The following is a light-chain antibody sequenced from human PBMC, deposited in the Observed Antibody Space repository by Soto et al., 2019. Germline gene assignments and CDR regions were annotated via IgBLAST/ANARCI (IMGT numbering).Light chain of an antibody. Sequence: AIQMTQSPSSLSASVGDRVTISCRASQGIGNALGWYQQKPGKTPKVLIYGASNLQSGVPPRFSGSGSGTDFTLATSSLQPEDSATYYCLQDINYPWTFGQGTKVEIK. V-gene: IGKV1-6*01. J-gene: IGKJ1*01. CDR2: GAS. CDR3: LQDINYPWT. CDR1: QGIGNA.